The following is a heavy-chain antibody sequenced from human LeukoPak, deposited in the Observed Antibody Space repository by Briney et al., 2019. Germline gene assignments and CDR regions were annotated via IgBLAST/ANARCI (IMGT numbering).Heavy chain of an antibody. D-gene: IGHD2-2*01. CDR1: GGTFSNYA. Sequence: GASVKVSCKASGGTFSNYAISRVRQAPGQGLEWMGGIIPLFGTTNYAQKFQGRVTITADESTSTAYMELSSLRSDDTAVYYCARKTVVVPAAFLGWFDPWGQGTLVTVSS. CDR3: ARKTVVVPAAFLGWFDP. V-gene: IGHV1-69*13. J-gene: IGHJ5*02. CDR2: IIPLFGTT.